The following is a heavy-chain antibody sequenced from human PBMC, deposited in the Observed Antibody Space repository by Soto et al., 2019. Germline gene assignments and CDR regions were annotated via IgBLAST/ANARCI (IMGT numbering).Heavy chain of an antibody. V-gene: IGHV1-69*01. CDR2: IIPIFGTA. CDR3: ARAGYRYGLPLDY. J-gene: IGHJ4*02. Sequence: QVQLVQSGAEVQKPGSSVKVSCKASGGTFSSYAISWVRQAPGHGLEWMGGIIPIFGTAHYAQNFQGRVTITADESTSTAYMELSSLRSEDTAVYYCARAGYRYGLPLDYWGQGTRVTVSS. D-gene: IGHD5-18*01. CDR1: GGTFSSYA.